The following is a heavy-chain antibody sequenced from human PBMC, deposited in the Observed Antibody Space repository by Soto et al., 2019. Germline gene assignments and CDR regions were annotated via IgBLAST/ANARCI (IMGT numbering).Heavy chain of an antibody. CDR2: IYHSGST. D-gene: IGHD7-27*01. CDR1: EGTISSVGCS. Sequence: TLALSYAVLEGTISSVGCSLGWSRQPPGQALEWIGYIYHSGSTPYPPSLKSRVTISVHRSKNQFSLKLSSLTPADTAVYYCARVPGPWGQGTLVTVSS. J-gene: IGHJ5*02. CDR3: ARVPGP. V-gene: IGHV4-30-2*01.